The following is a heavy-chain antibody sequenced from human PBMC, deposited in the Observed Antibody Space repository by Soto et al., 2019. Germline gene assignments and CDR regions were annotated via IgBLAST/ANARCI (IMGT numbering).Heavy chain of an antibody. J-gene: IGHJ4*02. Sequence: EVQLVESGGGLVKPGGSLRLSCAASGFTFTRYSMNWVRQAPGKGLVWVSSISSTTNYIYYADYMKGRFTVSSDNAKNSVYLDMISLSAEDTAVYYCARESEDLTSNFDYWGQGTLVSVSA. CDR2: ISSTTNYI. CDR3: ARESEDLTSNFDY. V-gene: IGHV3-21*01. CDR1: GFTFTRYS.